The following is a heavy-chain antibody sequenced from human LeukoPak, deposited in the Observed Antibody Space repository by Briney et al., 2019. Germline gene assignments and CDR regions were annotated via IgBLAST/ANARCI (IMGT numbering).Heavy chain of an antibody. V-gene: IGHV3-33*01. CDR3: TRTYNIRYFDT. CDR1: GFIFSSYG. Sequence: GRSLRLSCAASGFIFSSYGMHWVRQAPGKGLEWVAVIWSDASNTYYVDSVKGRFTISRGNSKNTLYLQMNSLRAEDTAVYYCTRTYNIRYFDTWGQGTLVTVSS. CDR2: IWSDASNT. D-gene: IGHD3-9*01. J-gene: IGHJ4*02.